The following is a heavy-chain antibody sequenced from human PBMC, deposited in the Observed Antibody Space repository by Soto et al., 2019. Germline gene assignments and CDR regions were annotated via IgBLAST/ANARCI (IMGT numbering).Heavy chain of an antibody. D-gene: IGHD3-3*01. J-gene: IGHJ4*02. CDR2: IYYSGST. CDR3: ARGPTYYDFWSGHDGSDY. V-gene: IGHV4-59*01. Sequence: SETLSLTCTVSGGSISSYYWSWIRQPPGKGLEWIGYIYYSGSTNYNPSLKSRVTISVDTSKNQFSLKLSSVTAADTAVYYCARGPTYYDFWSGHDGSDYWGQGTLVTVSS. CDR1: GGSISSYY.